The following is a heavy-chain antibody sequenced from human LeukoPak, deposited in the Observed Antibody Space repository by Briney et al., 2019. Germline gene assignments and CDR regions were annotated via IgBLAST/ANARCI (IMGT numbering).Heavy chain of an antibody. J-gene: IGHJ6*02. D-gene: IGHD3-10*01. CDR2: ISGSGGST. V-gene: IGHV3-23*01. CDR1: GFTSSSYA. CDR3: ARGSGSYYNPYYYYGMDV. Sequence: GGSLRLSCAASGFTSSSYAMSWVRQAPGKGLEWVSAISGSGGSTYYADSVKGRFTISRDNSKNTLYLQMNSLRAEDTAVYYCARGSGSYYNPYYYYGMDVWGQGTTVTVSS.